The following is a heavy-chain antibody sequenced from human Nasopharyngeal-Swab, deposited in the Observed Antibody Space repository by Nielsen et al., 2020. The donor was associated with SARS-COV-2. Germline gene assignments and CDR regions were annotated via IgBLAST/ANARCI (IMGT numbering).Heavy chain of an antibody. V-gene: IGHV3-21*01. CDR3: ARVMRSGWTFDY. J-gene: IGHJ4*02. D-gene: IGHD3/OR15-3a*01. CDR2: ISSSSSYI. Sequence: WIRQPTGKGLEWVSSISSSSSYIYYADSVKGRFTISRDNAKNSLYLQMNSLRAEDTAVYYCARVMRSGWTFDYRGQGTLVTVSS.